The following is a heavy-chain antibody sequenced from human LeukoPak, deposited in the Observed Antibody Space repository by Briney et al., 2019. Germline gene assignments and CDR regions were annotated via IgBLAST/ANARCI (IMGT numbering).Heavy chain of an antibody. J-gene: IGHJ4*02. CDR3: ARDLGYGAFERHDY. Sequence: ASVKVSCKASGYTFTSYGLTWVRQAPGQGLEWMGWISTYNGNTNYAQSIQGRVTMTTDTSTTTAYMELRSLRSDDTAVYYCARDLGYGAFERHDYWGQGTLVTVSS. CDR2: ISTYNGNT. CDR1: GYTFTSYG. V-gene: IGHV1-18*01. D-gene: IGHD5-12*01.